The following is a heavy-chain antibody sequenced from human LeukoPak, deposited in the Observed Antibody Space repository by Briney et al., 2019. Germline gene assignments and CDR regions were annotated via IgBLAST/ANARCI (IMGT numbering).Heavy chain of an antibody. CDR3: AREGRYRYGYNEYHSYMDI. V-gene: IGHV4-61*01. J-gene: IGHJ6*03. D-gene: IGHD5-24*01. CDR1: SASITSSPYF. Sequence: SETLSLTCTVSSASITSSPYFWGWIRQPPGKGLEWIGYIYYSGSTNYNPSLKSRVTISVDTSKNQFSLKLSSVTAAETAVYYCAREGRYRYGYNEYHSYMDIWGKGTTVTVSS. CDR2: IYYSGST.